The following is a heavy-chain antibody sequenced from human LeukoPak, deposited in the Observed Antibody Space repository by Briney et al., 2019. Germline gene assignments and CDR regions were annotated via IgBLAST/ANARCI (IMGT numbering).Heavy chain of an antibody. Sequence: GGSLRLSCAASGLTFDDYAMHWVRQAPGQGLEWVSLISGDGGSTYYADSVKGRFTISRDNSKNSLYLQMNSLRTEDTALYYCAKDKYDILTGPFDYWGQGTLVTVSS. CDR3: AKDKYDILTGPFDY. V-gene: IGHV3-43*02. J-gene: IGHJ4*02. CDR1: GLTFDDYA. D-gene: IGHD3-9*01. CDR2: ISGDGGST.